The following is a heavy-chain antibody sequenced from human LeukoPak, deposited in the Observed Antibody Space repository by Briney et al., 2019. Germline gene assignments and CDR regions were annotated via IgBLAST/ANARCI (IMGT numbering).Heavy chain of an antibody. CDR3: ARDPRFLHYGYLSGMDV. CDR1: GFTFNSYT. D-gene: IGHD5-24*01. CDR2: IRSNSRGI. V-gene: IGHV3-21*04. Sequence: KSGGSLRLSCAASGFTFNSYTMNWVRQAPGKGLESVSSIRSNSRGINYADSVKGRFTISRDNAKNSLYLQMNSLRAEDTAVYYCARDPRFLHYGYLSGMDVWGQGTTVTVSS. J-gene: IGHJ6*02.